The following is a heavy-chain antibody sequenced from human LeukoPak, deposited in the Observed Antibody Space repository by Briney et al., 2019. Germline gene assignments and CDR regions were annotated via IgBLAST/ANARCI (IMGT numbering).Heavy chain of an antibody. CDR1: GGSISSYY. CDR2: INHSGST. V-gene: IGHV4-34*01. D-gene: IGHD3-10*01. Sequence: PSETLSLTCTVSGGSISSYYWSWIRQPPGKGLEWIGEINHSGSTNHNSSLKSRVTISVDTSKNQFSLKLSSVTAADTAVYYCARGYYGSGSHCCHMDVWGKGTTITVS. J-gene: IGHJ6*03. CDR3: ARGYYGSGSHCCHMDV.